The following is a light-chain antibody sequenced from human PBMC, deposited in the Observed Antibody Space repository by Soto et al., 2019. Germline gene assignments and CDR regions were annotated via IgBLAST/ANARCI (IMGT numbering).Light chain of an antibody. J-gene: IGLJ2*01. CDR2: DVS. CDR1: SGDIGSNNF. Sequence: QSALTQPASVSGPPGQSIAISCTGTSGDIGSNNFVSWYQHHPGNPPKLIIYDVSHRPIGISDRFSGSKSGNTASLTISGLQAEDEADYYCTSYTNGNTFVAFGGGTKVTVL. V-gene: IGLV2-14*01. CDR3: TSYTNGNTFVA.